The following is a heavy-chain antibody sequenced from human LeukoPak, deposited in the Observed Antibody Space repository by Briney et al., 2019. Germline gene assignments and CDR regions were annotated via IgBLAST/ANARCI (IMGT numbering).Heavy chain of an antibody. CDR3: AAAIVPAAFDY. J-gene: IGHJ4*02. Sequence: ASVKVSCKASGGTFSSYAISLVRQAPGQGLEWMGVIIPIFGTANYAQKFQGRVTITTDESTSTAYMELSSLRSEDTAVYYCAAAIVPAAFDYWGQGTLVTVSS. CDR1: GGTFSSYA. CDR2: IIPIFGTA. D-gene: IGHD2-2*01. V-gene: IGHV1-69*05.